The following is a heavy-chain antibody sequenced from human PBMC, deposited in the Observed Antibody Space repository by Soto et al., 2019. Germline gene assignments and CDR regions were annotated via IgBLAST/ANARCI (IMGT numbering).Heavy chain of an antibody. J-gene: IGHJ6*02. D-gene: IGHD3-16*01. CDR1: GGTFSSYA. CDR3: AREALGYYGMDF. V-gene: IGHV1-69*13. CDR2: IIPIFGTA. Sequence: ASVKVSCKASGGTFSSYAISWVRQAPGQGLEWMGGIIPIFGTANYAQKFQGRVTITADESTSTAYMELSSLRSEDTAVYYCAREALGYYGMDFRGQGTTVTVSS.